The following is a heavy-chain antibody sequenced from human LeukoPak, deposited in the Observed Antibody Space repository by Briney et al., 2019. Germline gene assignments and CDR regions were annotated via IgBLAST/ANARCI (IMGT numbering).Heavy chain of an antibody. D-gene: IGHD3-3*01. Sequence: SETLSPTCAVYGGSFSGYYWSWIRQPPGKGLEWIGEINHSGSTNYNPSLKSRVTISVDTSKNQFSLKLSSVTAADTAVYYCARARTIFGVVIMPGFDYWGQGTLVTVSS. CDR1: GGSFSGYY. CDR2: INHSGST. J-gene: IGHJ4*02. CDR3: ARARTIFGVVIMPGFDY. V-gene: IGHV4-34*01.